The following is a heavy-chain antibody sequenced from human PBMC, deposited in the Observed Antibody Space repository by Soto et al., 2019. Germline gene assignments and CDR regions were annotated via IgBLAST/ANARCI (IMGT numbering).Heavy chain of an antibody. V-gene: IGHV4-4*02. Sequence: KPSETLSLTCAVSGASISNTDWWSWVRQRPGKGLEWIGEIYHSGTTNCDPSLKSRVTISLDKSKSQFSLKLTSVTAADTAVYYCAIPGAGDFDYWGQGTLVTVSS. J-gene: IGHJ4*02. CDR1: GASISNTDW. CDR2: IYHSGTT. D-gene: IGHD6-13*01. CDR3: AIPGAGDFDY.